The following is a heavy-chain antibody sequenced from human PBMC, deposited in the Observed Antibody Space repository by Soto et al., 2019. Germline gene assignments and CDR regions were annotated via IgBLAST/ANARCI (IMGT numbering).Heavy chain of an antibody. CDR1: GGSISSSSYY. D-gene: IGHD2-2*01. Sequence: QLQLQESGPGLVKPSETLSLTCTVSGGSISSSSYYWGWIRQPPGKGLEWIGSIYYSGSTYYNPSLKSRVTISVDTSKNQFSLKLSSVTAADTAVYYCARQTVLVPAAAPTGDFDYWGQGTLVTVSS. J-gene: IGHJ4*02. V-gene: IGHV4-39*01. CDR3: ARQTVLVPAAAPTGDFDY. CDR2: IYYSGST.